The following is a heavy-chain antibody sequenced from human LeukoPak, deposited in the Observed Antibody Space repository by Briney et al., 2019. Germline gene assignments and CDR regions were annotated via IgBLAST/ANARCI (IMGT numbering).Heavy chain of an antibody. D-gene: IGHD2-15*01. J-gene: IGHJ3*02. CDR1: GFTFSSYE. CDR3: ASPDCSGGSCYPEDDAFDI. CDR2: TSSSGSTI. V-gene: IGHV3-48*03. Sequence: QPGGSLRLSCAASGFTFSSYEMNWVRQAPGKGLEWVSYTSSSGSTIYYADSVKGRFTISRDNAKNSLYLQMNSLRAEDTAVYYCASPDCSGGSCYPEDDAFDIWGQGTMVTVSS.